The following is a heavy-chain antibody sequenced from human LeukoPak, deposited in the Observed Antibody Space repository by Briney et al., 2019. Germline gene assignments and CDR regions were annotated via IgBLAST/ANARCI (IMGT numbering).Heavy chain of an antibody. D-gene: IGHD6-13*01. Sequence: SETLSLTCTVSGGSISSYYWSWIRQPPGKGLEWFGYIYYSGSTNYNPSLKSRVTISVDTSKNHFSLKLSSVTAADTAVYYCAREHIAAAGTGDYYYYMDVWGKGTTVTVSS. CDR2: IYYSGST. CDR1: GGSISSYY. V-gene: IGHV4-59*01. J-gene: IGHJ6*03. CDR3: AREHIAAAGTGDYYYYMDV.